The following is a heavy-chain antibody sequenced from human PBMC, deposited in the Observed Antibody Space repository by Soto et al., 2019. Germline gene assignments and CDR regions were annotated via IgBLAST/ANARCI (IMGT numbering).Heavy chain of an antibody. Sequence: PSETLSLTCAVYGGSFSGYYWSWIRQPPGKGLEWIGEINHSGSTNYNPSLKSRVTISVDTSKNQFSLKLSSVTAADTAVYYCARGGRYSGYDYHRRFDYWGQGTLVTVSS. CDR3: ARGGRYSGYDYHRRFDY. V-gene: IGHV4-34*01. CDR2: INHSGST. J-gene: IGHJ4*02. CDR1: GGSFSGYY. D-gene: IGHD5-12*01.